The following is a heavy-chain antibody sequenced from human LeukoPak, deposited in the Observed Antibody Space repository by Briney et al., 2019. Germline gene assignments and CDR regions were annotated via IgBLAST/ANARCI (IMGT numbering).Heavy chain of an antibody. J-gene: IGHJ2*01. V-gene: IGHV3-21*03. Sequence: PGGSLRLSCAASGFTFSRYAMSWVRQAPGKGLEWVSSISGSSSSYIYYADSLKGRFTISRDNAKNSLYLQLNSLRAEDTAVYYCAGSDTIGYLPREWDYWYFDRWGRGTLVTVSS. CDR1: GFTFSRYA. D-gene: IGHD3-22*01. CDR3: AGSDTIGYLPREWDYWYFDR. CDR2: ISGSSSSYI.